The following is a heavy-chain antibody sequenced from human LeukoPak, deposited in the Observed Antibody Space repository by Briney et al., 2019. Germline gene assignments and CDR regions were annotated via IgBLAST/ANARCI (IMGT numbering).Heavy chain of an antibody. CDR3: ARGGAVAGRYNWFDP. D-gene: IGHD6-19*01. V-gene: IGHV4-59*08. J-gene: IGHJ5*02. CDR2: IYYSGST. Sequence: SETLSLTCTVSGGSISSYYWSWIRQPPGKGLEGIGYIYYSGSTNYNPSLKSRVTISVDTSKNQFSVKLSSVTAADTAVYYCARGGAVAGRYNWFDPWGQGTLVTVSS. CDR1: GGSISSYY.